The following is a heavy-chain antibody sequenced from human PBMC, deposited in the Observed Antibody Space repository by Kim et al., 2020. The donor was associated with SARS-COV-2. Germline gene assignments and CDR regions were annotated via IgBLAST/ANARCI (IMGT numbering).Heavy chain of an antibody. V-gene: IGHV1-2*02. CDR3: ARDGCSSTSCYGIPDY. J-gene: IGHJ4*02. Sequence: ASVKVSCKASGYTFTGYYMHWVRQAPGQGLEWMGWINPNSGGTNYAQKFQGRVTMTRDTSISTAYMELSRLRSDDTAVYYCARDGCSSTSCYGIPDYWGQGTLVTVSS. CDR2: INPNSGGT. D-gene: IGHD2-2*01. CDR1: GYTFTGYY.